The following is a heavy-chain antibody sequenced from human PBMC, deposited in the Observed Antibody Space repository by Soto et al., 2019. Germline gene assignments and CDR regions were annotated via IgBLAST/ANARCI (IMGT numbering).Heavy chain of an antibody. J-gene: IGHJ4*02. D-gene: IGHD3-3*01. V-gene: IGHV3-23*01. CDR3: AKGWSGTSYSTLDY. CDR1: GFTFSNYA. CDR2: ISGNDGST. Sequence: GGSLRLSCAASGFTFSNYAMTWVRQAPGKGLEWVSVISGNDGSTYYADSVKGWFTISRDNSKNTLYLQTNSLRAEDTALYFCAKGWSGTSYSTLDYWGQGTLVTVSA.